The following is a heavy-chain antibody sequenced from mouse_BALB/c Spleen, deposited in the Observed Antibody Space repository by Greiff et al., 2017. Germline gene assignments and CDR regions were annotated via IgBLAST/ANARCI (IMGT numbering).Heavy chain of an antibody. J-gene: IGHJ2*01. V-gene: IGHV5-6-2*01. Sequence: DVMLVESGGGLVKLGGSLKLSCAASGFTFSSYYMSWVRQTPEKRLELVAAINSNGGSTYYPDTVKGRFTISRDNAKNTLYLQMSSLKSEDTALYYCAKHYYGYYFDYWGQGTTLTVSS. D-gene: IGHD1-1*01. CDR1: GFTFSSYY. CDR2: INSNGGST. CDR3: AKHYYGYYFDY.